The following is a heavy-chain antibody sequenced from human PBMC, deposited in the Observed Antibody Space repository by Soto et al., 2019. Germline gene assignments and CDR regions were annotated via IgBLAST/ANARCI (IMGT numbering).Heavy chain of an antibody. D-gene: IGHD3-22*01. CDR2: IYPGDSDT. V-gene: IGHV5-51*01. J-gene: IGHJ4*02. Sequence: PGESLKISCKGSGYSFTSYWIGWVRQMPGKGLEWMGIIYPGDSDTRYSPSFQGQVTISADKSISTAYLQWSSLKASDTAMYYCARLSTGRLVVVSHFDYWGQGTLVTVSS. CDR3: ARLSTGRLVVVSHFDY. CDR1: GYSFTSYW.